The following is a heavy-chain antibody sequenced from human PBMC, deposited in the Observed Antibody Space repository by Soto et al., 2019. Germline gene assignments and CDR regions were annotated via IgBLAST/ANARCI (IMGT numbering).Heavy chain of an antibody. J-gene: IGHJ6*02. V-gene: IGHV1-2*02. D-gene: IGHD3-3*01. CDR3: ARDITIFQQDGMDV. CDR2: INPNSGGT. Sequence: ASVKVSCKASGYTFTGYYMHWVRQAPGQGLEWMGWINPNSGGTNYAQKFQGRVTMTRDTSISTAYMELSRLRSDDTAVYYCARDITIFQQDGMDVWGQGTTVTVSS. CDR1: GYTFTGYY.